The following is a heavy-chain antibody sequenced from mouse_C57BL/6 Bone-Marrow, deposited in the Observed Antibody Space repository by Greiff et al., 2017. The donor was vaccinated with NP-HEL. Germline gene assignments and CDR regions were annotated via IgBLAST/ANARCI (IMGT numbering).Heavy chain of an antibody. J-gene: IGHJ4*01. V-gene: IGHV3-8*01. D-gene: IGHD2-2*01. CDR2: ISYSGST. Sequence: EVKLMESGPGLAKPSQTLSLTCSVTGYSITSDYWNWIRKFPGNKLEYMGYISYSGSTYYNPSLKSRISITRDTSKNQYYLQLNSVTTEDTATYYCAISPLWLRRNYYAMDYWGRGTSVTVSS. CDR1: GYSITSDY. CDR3: AISPLWLRRNYYAMDY.